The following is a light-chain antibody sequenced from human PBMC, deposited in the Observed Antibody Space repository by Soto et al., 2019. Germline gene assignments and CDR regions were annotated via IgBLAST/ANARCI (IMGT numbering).Light chain of an antibody. V-gene: IGKV1-6*01. Sequence: ATQMTQSPSSLYASVGDRVTITCRASQGIRNDLGWYQQKPGKAPKLLIYAASSLQSGVPSRFSGSGSGTDFTLTISSLQPEDFATYYCLQDYNYPLTFGQGTKVEIK. CDR2: AAS. CDR3: LQDYNYPLT. CDR1: QGIRND. J-gene: IGKJ1*01.